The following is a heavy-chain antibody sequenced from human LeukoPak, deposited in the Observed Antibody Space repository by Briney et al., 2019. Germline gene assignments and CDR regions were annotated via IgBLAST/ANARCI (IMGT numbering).Heavy chain of an antibody. J-gene: IGHJ4*02. Sequence: SETLSLTCTVSGGSISSHNYYWGWIRQPPGKGLEWIGSIYYSGSTYYNPSLKSRVTISVDTSKNQFSLKLSSVTAADTAVYYCARAFYSAYYFDYWGQGTLVTVSS. CDR2: IYYSGST. CDR1: GGSISSHNYY. CDR3: ARAFYSAYYFDY. D-gene: IGHD4-11*01. V-gene: IGHV4-39*01.